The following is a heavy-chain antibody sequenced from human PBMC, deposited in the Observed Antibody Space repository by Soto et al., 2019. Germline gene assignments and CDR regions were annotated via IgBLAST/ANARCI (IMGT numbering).Heavy chain of an antibody. J-gene: IGHJ4*02. V-gene: IGHV3-30*18. CDR2: ISYEGRNK. CDR1: GFTFSLYG. Sequence: GGSLRLSCAVSGFTFSLYGMHWVRQAPGKGLEWVAFISYEGRNKYYADSVKGRFTLSRDNSKNTLSLQMESLRPEDTAVSYCAKGRDSTLLRWQYFDNWGQGTQVTVSS. D-gene: IGHD4-17*01. CDR3: AKGRDSTLLRWQYFDN.